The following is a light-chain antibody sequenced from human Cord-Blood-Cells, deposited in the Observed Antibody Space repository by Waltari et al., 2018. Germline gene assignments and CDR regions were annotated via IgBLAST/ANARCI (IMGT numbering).Light chain of an antibody. J-gene: IGKJ1*01. CDR1: QSVLYSSNNKNY. CDR3: QQYYSTPQT. V-gene: IGKV4-1*01. CDR2: CAS. Sequence: DIVMTQSPDSLAVSLGERATINCKSSQSVLYSSNNKNYLAWYQQKPGQPPKLLIYCASTRESGVPDRFSGGGSGRDFTLTISSLQAEDVAVYYCQQYYSTPQTFGQGTKVEIK.